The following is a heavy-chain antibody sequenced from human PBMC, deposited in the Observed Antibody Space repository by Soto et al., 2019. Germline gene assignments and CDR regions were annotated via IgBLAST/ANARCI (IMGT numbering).Heavy chain of an antibody. V-gene: IGHV1-18*01. CDR2: IGAHNGDT. CDR1: GYTFNTYG. CDR3: ARDWRGAEGFDP. J-gene: IGHJ5*02. D-gene: IGHD3-3*01. Sequence: QVQLVQSGPEVKKPGASVKISCKASGYTFNTYGFTWVRQAPGQGLEWIGWIGAHNGDTNYVQKFQGRVTMTTETSTTTSYMELRNLTSDDTAVYFCARDWRGAEGFDPWGQGILVTVAS.